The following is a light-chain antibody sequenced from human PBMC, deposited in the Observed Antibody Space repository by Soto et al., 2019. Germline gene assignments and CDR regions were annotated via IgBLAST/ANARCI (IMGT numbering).Light chain of an antibody. CDR2: AAS. V-gene: IGKV1-39*01. Sequence: DIQITKSPSSLSSSVGDRVTITCLSSQSISSYLNWYQQKPGKAAKLLIYAASSLQSGVPSRFSGSGSGTDFTLTISSLQPEDFATYYCQQSYSTPQTFGQGTKVDIK. J-gene: IGKJ1*01. CDR3: QQSYSTPQT. CDR1: QSISSY.